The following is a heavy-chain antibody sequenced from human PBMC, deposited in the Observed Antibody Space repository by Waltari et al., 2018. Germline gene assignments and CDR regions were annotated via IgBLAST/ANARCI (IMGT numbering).Heavy chain of an antibody. J-gene: IGHJ5*02. Sequence: EVHLVESGGDLVQPGGSLRVSCTASGFTRSASGLHWVRRVPGKGLLWVRRVSPDENTTDYADSVKGRFTISRDNGRNMLFLQMNGLRGEDTAAYYCARCLYSGTGIDLWGQGTQVTVSS. CDR3: ARCLYSGTGIDL. CDR2: VSPDENTT. CDR1: GFTRSASG. V-gene: IGHV3-74*01. D-gene: IGHD5-12*01.